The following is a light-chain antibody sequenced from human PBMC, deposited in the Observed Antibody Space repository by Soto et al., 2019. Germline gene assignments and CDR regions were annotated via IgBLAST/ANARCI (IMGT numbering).Light chain of an antibody. CDR2: DAS. CDR1: QSVGGN. CDR3: QQYSDWLVGT. J-gene: IGKJ2*02. Sequence: EIVMTQSPATLSVSPGERATLSCRASQSVGGNLAWYQQRPGRAPRLLIYDASTRSTDIPARFSGSGSGTEVSLRNSSLQSGEFGLFFCQQYSDWLVGTFGQWTMLEIK. V-gene: IGKV3-15*01.